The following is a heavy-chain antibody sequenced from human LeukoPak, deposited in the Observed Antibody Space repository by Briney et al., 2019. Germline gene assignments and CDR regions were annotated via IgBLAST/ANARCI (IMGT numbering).Heavy chain of an antibody. D-gene: IGHD3-9*01. Sequence: GGSLRLSCAASELTFSSYAMSWVGQAPGKGLEGVASISSSVSSTYYADSVKGRFTISRDNSKNTLYLQMNSLRAEDTAVYYCAKDDWARQQLPTGLDYWGQGALVPVSS. V-gene: IGHV3-23*01. J-gene: IGHJ4*02. CDR1: ELTFSSYA. CDR3: AKDDWARQQLPTGLDY. CDR2: ISSSVSST.